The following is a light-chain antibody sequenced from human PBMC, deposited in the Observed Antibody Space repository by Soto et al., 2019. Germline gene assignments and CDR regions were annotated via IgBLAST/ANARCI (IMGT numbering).Light chain of an antibody. CDR1: QSVTDNH. Sequence: EIVLTQSPGTLSLSPGERATLSCRASQSVTDNHLAWYQQKPGQAPRLLIYGASSRATGIPDTFSGSGSGTDFTLTISRLEPEDFAVYYCQQYGSSGTFGQGTKVDIK. CDR3: QQYGSSGT. CDR2: GAS. V-gene: IGKV3-20*01. J-gene: IGKJ1*01.